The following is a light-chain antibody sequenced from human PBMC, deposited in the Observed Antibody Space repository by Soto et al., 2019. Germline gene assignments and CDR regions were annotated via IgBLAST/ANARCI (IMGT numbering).Light chain of an antibody. CDR1: SGHSSYA. Sequence: QLVLTQSPSASASLGASVKLTCTLSSGHSSYAIAWHQQQPEKGPRYLMKLNSDGSHSKGDGIPDRFSGSSSGAERYLIISSLQSEDEADYYCQTGFTGNVLFGGGTKVTVL. J-gene: IGLJ2*01. V-gene: IGLV4-69*01. CDR2: LNSDGSH. CDR3: QTGFTGNVL.